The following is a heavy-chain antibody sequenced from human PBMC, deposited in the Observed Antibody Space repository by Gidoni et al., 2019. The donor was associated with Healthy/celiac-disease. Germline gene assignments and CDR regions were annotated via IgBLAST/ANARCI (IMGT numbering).Heavy chain of an antibody. D-gene: IGHD3-10*01. CDR1: GGSISSYY. Sequence: QVQLQESGPGLVKPSETLSLPCTVAGGSISSYYGSWIRQPPGKGMEWIGYIDYSGSTTYNPSLKSRVTISVDTSKNQFSLKLSSVTAADTAVYYCARDPGSSYFDYWGQGTMVTVSS. CDR2: IDYSGST. CDR3: ARDPGSSYFDY. J-gene: IGHJ4*02. V-gene: IGHV4-59*01.